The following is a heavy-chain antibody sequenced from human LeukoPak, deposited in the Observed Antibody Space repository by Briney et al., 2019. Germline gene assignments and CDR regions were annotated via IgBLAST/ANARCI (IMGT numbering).Heavy chain of an antibody. CDR3: ARDLAGAPFDY. CDR1: GFTFNTYG. Sequence: GGSLRLSCAASGFTFNTYGMHWVRQAPGKGLEWVAVISYDASNKNYADPVKGRFTISRDYSKNTVYLQMNSLRAEDTAVYYCARDLAGAPFDYWGQGTLVTVSS. D-gene: IGHD6-13*01. CDR2: ISYDASNK. J-gene: IGHJ4*02. V-gene: IGHV3-30*03.